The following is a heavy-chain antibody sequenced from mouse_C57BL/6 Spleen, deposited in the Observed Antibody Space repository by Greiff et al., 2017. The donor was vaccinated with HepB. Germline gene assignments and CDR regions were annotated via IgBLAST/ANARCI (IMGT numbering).Heavy chain of an antibody. V-gene: IGHV1-80*01. J-gene: IGHJ4*01. CDR3: ARFPVTHLYAMDY. Sequence: VQLQQSGAELVKPGASVKISCKASGYAFSSYWMNWVKQRPGKGLEWIGQIYPGDGDTNYNGKFKGKATLTADKSSSTAHMQLSSLTSEDSAVYSCARFPVTHLYAMDYWGQGTSVTVAS. D-gene: IGHD2-1*01. CDR1: GYAFSSYW. CDR2: IYPGDGDT.